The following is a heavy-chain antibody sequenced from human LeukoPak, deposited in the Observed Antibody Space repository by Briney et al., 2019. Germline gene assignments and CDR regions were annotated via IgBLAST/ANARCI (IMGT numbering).Heavy chain of an antibody. CDR2: VDPEDGET. CDR3: ATGVDSSGYYPPALDY. J-gene: IGHJ4*02. D-gene: IGHD3-22*01. V-gene: IGHV1-69-2*01. Sequence: ASVKVSCKVSGYTFSDYYMHWVQQAPGKGLEWMGLVDPEDGETIYAEKFQGRVTITADTSTDTAYMELSSLRSEDTAVYYCATGVDSSGYYPPALDYWGQGTLVTVSS. CDR1: GYTFSDYY.